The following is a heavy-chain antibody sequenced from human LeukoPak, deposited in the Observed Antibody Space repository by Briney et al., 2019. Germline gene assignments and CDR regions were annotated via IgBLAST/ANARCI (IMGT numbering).Heavy chain of an antibody. CDR2: IYHSGTT. CDR1: GYSISSGYY. D-gene: IGHD2-2*01. Sequence: SETLSLTCAVSGYSISSGYYWGWIRQPPGKGLQWIGTIYHSGTTYYNPSLKSRVTISLDTSKNLFSLKLSSVTAADTAVYYCARLCKGSTSCLEIDPWGQGTLVTVSS. CDR3: ARLCKGSTSCLEIDP. J-gene: IGHJ5*02. V-gene: IGHV4-38-2*01.